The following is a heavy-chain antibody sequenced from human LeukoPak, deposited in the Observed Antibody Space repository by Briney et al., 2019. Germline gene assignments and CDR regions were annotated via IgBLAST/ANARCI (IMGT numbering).Heavy chain of an antibody. CDR1: GFTFSSYS. D-gene: IGHD2-8*01. CDR2: ISSSSYI. CDR3: ARAGVPAGAFDI. J-gene: IGHJ3*02. Sequence: GGSLRLSCAASGFTFSSYSMNWVRQAPGKGLEWVSSISSSSYIYYADSVKGRFTISRDNAKNPLYLQMNSLRAEDTAVYYCARAGVPAGAFDIWGQGTMVTVSS. V-gene: IGHV3-21*01.